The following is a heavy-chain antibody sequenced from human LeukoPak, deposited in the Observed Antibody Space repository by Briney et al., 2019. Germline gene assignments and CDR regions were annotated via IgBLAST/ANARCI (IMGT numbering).Heavy chain of an antibody. V-gene: IGHV3-74*01. CDR2: INRERRST. Sequence: PVGSLRLSCAASRFTFSSYCMHCVRQAPRKGLLWCYRINRERRSTSSADSLKGQFTISRDNAKNTLYLQMNRLRAEDTAVYYCTRTRRARMDVWGKGTTVTVSS. CDR3: TRTRRARMDV. D-gene: IGHD6-6*01. CDR1: RFTFSSYC. J-gene: IGHJ6*03.